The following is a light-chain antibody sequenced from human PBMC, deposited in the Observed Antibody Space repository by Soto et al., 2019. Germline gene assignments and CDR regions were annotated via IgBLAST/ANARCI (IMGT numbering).Light chain of an antibody. V-gene: IGKV3-20*01. CDR3: QQYGSSPLA. CDR1: QSVSSSH. J-gene: IGKJ3*01. CDR2: GAS. Sequence: DIVLTQSPGTLSLSPGERATLSCRASQSVSSSHLAWYQQKPGQAPRLLIYGASSRATGIPDRFSGSGSGTDFTLTISRLEPEDFAVYYCQQYGSSPLAFGPGTKVDIK.